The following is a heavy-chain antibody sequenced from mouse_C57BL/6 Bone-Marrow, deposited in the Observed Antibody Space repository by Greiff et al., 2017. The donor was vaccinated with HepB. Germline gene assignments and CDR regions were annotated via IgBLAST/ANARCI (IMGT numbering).Heavy chain of an antibody. CDR2: LYPRSGNT. Sequence: VQLQQSGAELARPGASVKLSCKASGYTFTSYGISWVKQRTGQGLEWIGELYPRSGNTYYNEKFKGKATLTADKSSSTAYMELRSLTSEDSAVYFCARWGTTVVGYYAMDYWGQGTSVTVSS. D-gene: IGHD1-1*01. J-gene: IGHJ4*01. CDR3: ARWGTTVVGYYAMDY. V-gene: IGHV1-81*01. CDR1: GYTFTSYG.